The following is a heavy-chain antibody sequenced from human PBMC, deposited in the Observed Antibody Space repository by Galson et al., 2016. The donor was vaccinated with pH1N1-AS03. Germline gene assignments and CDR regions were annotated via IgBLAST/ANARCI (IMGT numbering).Heavy chain of an antibody. CDR3: AKDQSHIIPLSGALS. D-gene: IGHD3-3*01. CDR1: GFTFSSYA. J-gene: IGHJ5*02. Sequence: SLRLSCATSGFTFSSYAMFWVRQAPGKGLEWVSSISGSGISTYYADSVKGGFTISRDNSRNTVYLQMNSLRVEDTATYYCAKDQSHIIPLSGALSWGQGTLVTVSS. CDR2: ISGSGIST. V-gene: IGHV3-23*01.